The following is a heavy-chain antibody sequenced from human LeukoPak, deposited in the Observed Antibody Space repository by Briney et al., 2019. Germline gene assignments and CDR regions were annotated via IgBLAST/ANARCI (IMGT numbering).Heavy chain of an antibody. J-gene: IGHJ4*02. CDR3: ARVGRGYDY. CDR2: ISGSGGST. CDR1: GFTFSSYA. V-gene: IGHV3-23*01. D-gene: IGHD3-10*01. Sequence: GGSLRLSCAASGFTFSSYAMSWVRQAPGKGLEWVSAISGSGGSTYYADSVKGRFTISRDNAKNSLYLQMNSLRAEDTAVYYCARVGRGYDYWGQGTLVTVSS.